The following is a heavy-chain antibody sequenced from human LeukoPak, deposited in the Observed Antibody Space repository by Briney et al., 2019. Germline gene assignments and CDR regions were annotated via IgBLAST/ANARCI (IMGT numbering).Heavy chain of an antibody. CDR3: AKSSHRRGYSYGFFDY. J-gene: IGHJ4*02. CDR1: GFTFSSYA. D-gene: IGHD5-18*01. CDR2: ISGSGGST. V-gene: IGHV3-23*01. Sequence: GGSLRLSCAASGFTFSSYAMSWVRQAPGKGLEWVSAISGSGGSTYYADSVKGRFTISRDNSKNTLYLQMNSLRAEDTAVYYCAKSSHRRGYSYGFFDYRGQGTLVTVPS.